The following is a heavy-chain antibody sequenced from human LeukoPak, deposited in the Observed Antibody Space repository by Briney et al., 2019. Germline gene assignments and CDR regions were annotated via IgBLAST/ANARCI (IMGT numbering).Heavy chain of an antibody. Sequence: QPGRSLRLSFAASGFTFSSYGMHWVRQAPGKGLEWVAVISYDGSNKYYADSVKGRFTISRDNSKNTLYLQMNSLRAEDTAAYYCANLLRGYSYGSSDAFDIWGQGTMVTVSS. J-gene: IGHJ3*02. CDR2: ISYDGSNK. V-gene: IGHV3-30*18. CDR3: ANLLRGYSYGSSDAFDI. D-gene: IGHD5-18*01. CDR1: GFTFSSYG.